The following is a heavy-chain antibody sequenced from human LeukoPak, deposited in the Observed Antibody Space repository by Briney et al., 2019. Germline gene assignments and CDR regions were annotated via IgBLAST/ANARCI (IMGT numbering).Heavy chain of an antibody. V-gene: IGHV3-23*01. D-gene: IGHD4-17*01. Sequence: TGGSLRLSCAASGFTFSSYAMSWVRQAPGKGLEWVSAISGSGGSTYYADSVKGRFTISRDNSKNTLYLQMNSLRAEDTAVYYCARADYDYGDPDAFDIWGQGTMVTVSS. CDR2: ISGSGGST. J-gene: IGHJ3*02. CDR1: GFTFSSYA. CDR3: ARADYDYGDPDAFDI.